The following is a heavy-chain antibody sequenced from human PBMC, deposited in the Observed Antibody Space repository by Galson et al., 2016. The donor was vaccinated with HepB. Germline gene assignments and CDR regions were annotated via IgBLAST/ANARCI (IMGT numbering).Heavy chain of an antibody. V-gene: IGHV3-9*01. J-gene: IGHJ4*02. CDR2: ISRDSGEI. CDR1: GFTFDDYA. CDR3: AKGIPRGDSGGYYRPFDY. D-gene: IGHD3-22*01. Sequence: SLRLSCAASGFTFDDYAMHWVWQAPGRGLEWVSGISRDSGEIGYADSVMARFTISRDNAKNSLYLQMNSLRTEDTAFYFCAKGIPRGDSGGYYRPFDYWGQGTLVTVSS.